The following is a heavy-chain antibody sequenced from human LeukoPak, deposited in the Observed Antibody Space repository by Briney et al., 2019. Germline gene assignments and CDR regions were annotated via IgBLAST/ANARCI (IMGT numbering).Heavy chain of an antibody. Sequence: SETLSLTCTVSGGSISSYYWSWIRQPPGKGLEWIGYIYYSGSTNYNPSLKSRVTISVDTSKNQFSLKLSFVTAADTAVYYCARQHSSGYYYFDFWGQGTLVTVSS. V-gene: IGHV4-59*08. CDR2: IYYSGST. D-gene: IGHD3-22*01. CDR3: ARQHSSGYYYFDF. CDR1: GGSISSYY. J-gene: IGHJ4*02.